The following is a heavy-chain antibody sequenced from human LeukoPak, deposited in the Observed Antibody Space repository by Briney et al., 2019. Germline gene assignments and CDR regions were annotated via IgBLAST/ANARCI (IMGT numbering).Heavy chain of an antibody. CDR1: GFTFSSYA. D-gene: IGHD6-19*01. V-gene: IGHV3-30-3*01. CDR3: ARTEARIAVAVYFDY. J-gene: IGHJ4*02. CDR2: ISYDGSNK. Sequence: PGGSLRLSCAASGFTFSSYAMHWVPQAPGKGLEWVAVISYDGSNKYYADSVKGRFTISRDNSKNTLYLQMNSLRAEDTAVYYCARTEARIAVAVYFDYWGQGTLVTVSS.